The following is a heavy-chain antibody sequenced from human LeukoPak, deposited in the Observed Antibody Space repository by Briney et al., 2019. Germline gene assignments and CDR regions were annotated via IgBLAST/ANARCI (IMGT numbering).Heavy chain of an antibody. V-gene: IGHV3-33*08. CDR2: IWNDGNRK. Sequence: GGSLRLSCAASGFTFSSYSMNWVRQAPGKGLEWVAVIWNDGNRKYHAGSVKGRFTISRDNSKNTLYLEMNSLGVEDTAVYYCARDGIVLAGNIIPDYWGQGTLVTVSS. CDR1: GFTFSSYS. J-gene: IGHJ4*02. D-gene: IGHD6-19*01. CDR3: ARDGIVLAGNIIPDY.